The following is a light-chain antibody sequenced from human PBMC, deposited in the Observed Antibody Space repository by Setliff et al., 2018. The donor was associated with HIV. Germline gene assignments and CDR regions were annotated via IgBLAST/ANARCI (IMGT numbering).Light chain of an antibody. CDR1: TSNIADNY. J-gene: IGLJ2*01. CDR3: GTWDSSLSAVV. V-gene: IGLV1-51*02. Sequence: QSVLTQPPSVSAAPGQKVTISCSGSTSNIADNYVSWYHQLPGTAPKLLIYENNKRPSGIPDRFSGSKSGASATLGITGLQTGDEADYYCGTWDSSLSAVVFGGGTK. CDR2: ENN.